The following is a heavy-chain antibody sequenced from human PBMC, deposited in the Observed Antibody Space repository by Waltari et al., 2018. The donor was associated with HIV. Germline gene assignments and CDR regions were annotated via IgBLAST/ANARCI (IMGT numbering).Heavy chain of an antibody. CDR2: INHSGST. V-gene: IGHV4-34*01. CDR3: ARGSDDFWSGRAYNWFDP. CDR1: GGSFSGYY. D-gene: IGHD3-3*01. J-gene: IGHJ5*02. Sequence: QVQLQQWGAGLLKPSETLSLTCAVYGGSFSGYYWSWIRQPPGKGLEWIGEINHSGSTNYNPSLKSRVTISVDTSKNQFSLKLSSVTAADTAVYYCARGSDDFWSGRAYNWFDPWGQGTLVTVSS.